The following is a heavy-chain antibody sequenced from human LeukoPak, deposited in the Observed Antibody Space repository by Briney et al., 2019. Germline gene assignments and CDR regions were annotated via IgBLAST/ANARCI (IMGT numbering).Heavy chain of an antibody. D-gene: IGHD3-22*01. CDR2: ISAYNGNT. CDR1: GYTFTSYG. J-gene: IGHJ4*02. Sequence: ASVKVSCKASGYTFTSYGISWVRQAPGQGLEWMGWISAYNGNTSYAQKLQGRVTMTTDTSTSTAYMELRSLRSDDTAVYYCARDNTGSSGYYYLMVPPGSYFDYWGQGTLVTVSS. V-gene: IGHV1-18*01. CDR3: ARDNTGSSGYYYLMVPPGSYFDY.